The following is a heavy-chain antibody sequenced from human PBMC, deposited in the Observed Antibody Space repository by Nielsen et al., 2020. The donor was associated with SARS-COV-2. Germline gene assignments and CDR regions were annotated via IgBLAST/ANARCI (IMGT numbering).Heavy chain of an antibody. CDR1: GFTFSQFP. D-gene: IGHD5-18*01. CDR2: ISYGGDNE. J-gene: IGHJ4*02. V-gene: IGHV3-30-3*01. Sequence: GESLKISCAASGFTFSQFPMHWVRQAPGKGLEWLAIISYGGDNEHYADSVKGRFTISRDNSKETLYLQINSLRAEDTAVYYCAIPSSGYNYGIFDSWGQGTLVIVSS. CDR3: AIPSSGYNYGIFDS.